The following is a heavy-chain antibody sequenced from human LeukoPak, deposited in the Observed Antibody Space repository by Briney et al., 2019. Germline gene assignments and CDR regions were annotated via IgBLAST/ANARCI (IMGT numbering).Heavy chain of an antibody. CDR1: GFTFSSYG. D-gene: IGHD2-2*01. V-gene: IGHV3-7*01. CDR3: AKGMRYCSSTSCQLHDY. Sequence: GGSLRLSCAASGFTFSSYGMSWVRQAPGKGLEWVANINQDGIEKYYVDSVKGRFTISRDNSKNTLYLQMNSLRAEDTAVYYCAKGMRYCSSTSCQLHDYWGQGTLVTVSS. CDR2: INQDGIEK. J-gene: IGHJ4*02.